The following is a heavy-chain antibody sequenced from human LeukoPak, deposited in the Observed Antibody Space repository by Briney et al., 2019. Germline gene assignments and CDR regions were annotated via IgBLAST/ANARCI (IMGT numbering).Heavy chain of an antibody. CDR1: GYTFTGYY. D-gene: IGHD3-16*01. J-gene: IGHJ3*02. CDR2: INPNSGGT. Sequence: ASVKVSCKTSGYTFTGYYMHWVRQAPGQGLEWMGRINPNSGGTNYAQKFQGRVTMTRDTSISTAYMELSRLRSDNTAVYYCARVGAQADAFDIWGQGTMVTVSS. CDR3: ARVGAQADAFDI. V-gene: IGHV1-2*06.